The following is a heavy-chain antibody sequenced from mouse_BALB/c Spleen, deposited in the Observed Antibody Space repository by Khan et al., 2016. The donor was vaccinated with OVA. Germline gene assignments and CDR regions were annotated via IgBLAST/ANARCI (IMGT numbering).Heavy chain of an antibody. J-gene: IGHJ3*01. V-gene: IGHV1-26*01. CDR3: ARGNGFFAY. CDR2: VNPNTGNT. Sequence: VQLKESGPDLVKPGASVKMSCKASGYSFTGYYMNWVKQSHGKSLECIGRVNPNTGNTNYNQKFRGKAILTVDTSSSTAYMELRSLTSEDSAVYCSARGNGFFAYWGQGTLVTGSA. CDR1: GYSFTGYY. D-gene: IGHD1-2*01.